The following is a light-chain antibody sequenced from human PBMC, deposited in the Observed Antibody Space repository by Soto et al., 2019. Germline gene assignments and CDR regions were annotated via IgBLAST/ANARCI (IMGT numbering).Light chain of an antibody. CDR2: EVS. CDR1: SSDVGGYNS. J-gene: IGLJ1*01. CDR3: SSYTTSSTLLDV. Sequence: QSALTQPASVSGSPGQSITISCTGTSSDVGGYNSVSWYQQHPGKAPKLMIYEVSNRPAGVSNRFSGSKSGNTASLTISGLQAEDEADYYCSSYTTSSTLLDVFSTGTKLTVL. V-gene: IGLV2-14*01.